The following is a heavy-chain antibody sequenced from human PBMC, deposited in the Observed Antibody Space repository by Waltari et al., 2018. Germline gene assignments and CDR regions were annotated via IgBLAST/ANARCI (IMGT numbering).Heavy chain of an antibody. CDR2: INPNSGGT. CDR3: ARDSYYGSGSYPSDY. V-gene: IGHV1-2*06. J-gene: IGHJ4*02. CDR1: GYTFTGYY. D-gene: IGHD3-10*01. Sequence: QVQLVQSGAEVKKPGASVKVSCKASGYTFTGYYMHWVRPAPGQGLEWMGRINPNSGGTNYAQKFQGRVTMTRDTSISTAYMELSRLRSDDTAVYYCARDSYYGSGSYPSDYWGQGTLVTVSS.